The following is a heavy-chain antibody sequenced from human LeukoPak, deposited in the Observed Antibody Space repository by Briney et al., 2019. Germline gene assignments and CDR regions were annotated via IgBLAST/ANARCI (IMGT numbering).Heavy chain of an antibody. CDR2: ITANGGYT. CDR1: AFSFSKFA. Sequence: GGSLRLSCAASAFSFSKFALIWVRQAPGKGLEWVSAITANGGYTLYADAVKGRFTVSRDNSKNTLYLQINSLRPEDTAMYYCAKDPNGDYIGAFDSWGQGTMVTVSS. D-gene: IGHD4-17*01. CDR3: AKDPNGDYIGAFDS. V-gene: IGHV3-23*01. J-gene: IGHJ3*01.